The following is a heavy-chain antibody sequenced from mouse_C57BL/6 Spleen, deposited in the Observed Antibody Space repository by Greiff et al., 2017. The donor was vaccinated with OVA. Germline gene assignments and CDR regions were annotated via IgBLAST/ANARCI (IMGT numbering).Heavy chain of an antibody. CDR2: IDPNSGGT. D-gene: IGHD1-1*01. CDR3: ARGGTTDSSYGWYFDV. J-gene: IGHJ1*03. V-gene: IGHV1-72*01. CDR1: GYTFTSYW. Sequence: QVQLQQPGAELVKPGASVKLSCKASGYTFTSYWMHWVKQRPGRGLEWIGRIDPNSGGTKYNEKFKSKATLTVDKPSSTAYMQFISLTSEDSAVYYGARGGTTDSSYGWYFDVWGKGTTVTVSS.